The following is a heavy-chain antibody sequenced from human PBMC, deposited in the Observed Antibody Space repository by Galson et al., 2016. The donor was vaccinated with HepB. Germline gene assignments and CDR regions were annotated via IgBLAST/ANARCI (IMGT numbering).Heavy chain of an antibody. Sequence: SLRLSCAASEFIFSNYWMSWVRQAPGKGLEWVSSIRAGGGDTYYPDSVKGRFTTSRDMSKNKLYLQMGRLRAEDTDVYDCAKCSVYSTGWCNSLDPWGQGTLVIVSS. D-gene: IGHD6-19*01. CDR1: EFIFSNYW. J-gene: IGHJ5*02. CDR3: AKCSVYSTGWCNSLDP. CDR2: IRAGGGDT. V-gene: IGHV3-23*01.